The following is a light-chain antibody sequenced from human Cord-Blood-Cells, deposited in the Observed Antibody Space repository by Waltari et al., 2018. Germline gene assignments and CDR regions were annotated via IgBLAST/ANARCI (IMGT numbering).Light chain of an antibody. J-gene: IGKJ3*01. CDR3: QQSYSTPFT. V-gene: IGKV1-39*01. Sequence: DIQMTQSPSSLSASVGDRVTITCRASQSISSYLNWYQQKPGQAPKLLIYAASSLQSGVPSRFSGRGSGTDFTLTISRLQPEDFTTYYCQQSYSTPFTFGPGTKVDIK. CDR2: AAS. CDR1: QSISSY.